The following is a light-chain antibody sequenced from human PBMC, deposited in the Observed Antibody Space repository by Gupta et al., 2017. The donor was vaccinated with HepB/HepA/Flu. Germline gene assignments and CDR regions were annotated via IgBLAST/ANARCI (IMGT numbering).Light chain of an antibody. CDR1: QSVFWDSKKNKY. V-gene: IGKV4-1*01. CDR3: QQDYDTPQT. Sequence: DFVLPLSPDSLPVSLGERATINCKSSQSVFWDSKKNKYLAWYQQKSGQPPKLLIHWASTREYGVPDRFSGSGSGTDFALTISNRQTEDVAVYYCQQDYDTPQTFGQGTKVEIK. J-gene: IGKJ1*01. CDR2: WAS.